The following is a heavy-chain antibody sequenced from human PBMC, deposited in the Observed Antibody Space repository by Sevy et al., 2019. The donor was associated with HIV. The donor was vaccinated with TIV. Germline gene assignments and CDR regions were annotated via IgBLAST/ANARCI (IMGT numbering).Heavy chain of an antibody. D-gene: IGHD3-22*01. J-gene: IGHJ1*01. CDR1: GGTFSSYA. CDR2: IIPIFGTA. V-gene: IGHV1-69*06. Sequence: ASVKVSCKASGGTFSSYAISWVRQAPGQGLEWMGGIIPIFGTANYAQKFHGRVTITADKSTSTAYMELSSLRSEDTAVYYCARARSSSGMVDAYYFQHWGQGTLVTVSS. CDR3: ARARSSSGMVDAYYFQH.